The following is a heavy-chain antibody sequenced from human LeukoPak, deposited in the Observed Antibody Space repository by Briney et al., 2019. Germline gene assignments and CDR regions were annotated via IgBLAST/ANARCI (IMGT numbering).Heavy chain of an antibody. J-gene: IGHJ6*02. CDR2: IIPIFGTA. CDR3: ARERYSSSWGNYYYYGMGV. V-gene: IGHV1-69*13. D-gene: IGHD6-13*01. CDR1: GGTFSSYA. Sequence: ASVKVSCKASGGTFSSYAISWVRQAPGQGLEWMGGIIPIFGTANYAQKFQGRVTITADESTSTAYMELSSLRSEDTAVYYCARERYSSSWGNYYYYGMGVWGQGTTVTVSS.